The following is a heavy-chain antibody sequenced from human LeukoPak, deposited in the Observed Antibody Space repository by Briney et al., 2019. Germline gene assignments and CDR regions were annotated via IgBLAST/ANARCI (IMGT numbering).Heavy chain of an antibody. CDR3: ARVGFYGGNDAFDI. CDR1: GFTFSSYW. D-gene: IGHD4-23*01. Sequence: GGSLRLSCAASGFTFSSYWMHWVRQAPGKGLVWVSRINSDGSSTIYADSVKGRFTISRDNAKNTLYLQMNSLRAEDTAVYYCARVGFYGGNDAFDIWGQGTMVTVSS. V-gene: IGHV3-74*01. J-gene: IGHJ3*02. CDR2: INSDGSST.